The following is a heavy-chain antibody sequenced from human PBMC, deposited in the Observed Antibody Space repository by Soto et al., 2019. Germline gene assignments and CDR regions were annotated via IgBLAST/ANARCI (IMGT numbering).Heavy chain of an antibody. V-gene: IGHV3-23*01. D-gene: IGHD2-15*01. Sequence: EVQLLESGGGLVQPGGSLRLSCAASGFTFSSYAMRWVRQAPGKGLEWVSAISGSGGSTYYADSVKGRFTISRDNSKYTLYLQMNRLRAEDTAVYYCAKEHLGYCRGGSCRLCDYWGQGTLVTVSS. J-gene: IGHJ4*02. CDR2: ISGSGGST. CDR1: GFTFSSYA. CDR3: AKEHLGYCRGGSCRLCDY.